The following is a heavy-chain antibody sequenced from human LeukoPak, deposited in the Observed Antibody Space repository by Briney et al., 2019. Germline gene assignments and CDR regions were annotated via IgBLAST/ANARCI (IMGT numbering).Heavy chain of an antibody. CDR3: ARDDTGVIRGIRFHY. V-gene: IGHV4-4*02. J-gene: IGHJ4*02. CDR2: IYHSGST. Sequence: PSETLSLTCAVSGASISSGYWWSWVRQPPGKGLEWIGEIYHSGSTNHNPSLKSRVTISVDKSKSQFSLNLSSVTAADMAVYYCARDDTGVIRGIRFHYWGQGTLVTVSS. D-gene: IGHD3-10*01. CDR1: GASISSGYW.